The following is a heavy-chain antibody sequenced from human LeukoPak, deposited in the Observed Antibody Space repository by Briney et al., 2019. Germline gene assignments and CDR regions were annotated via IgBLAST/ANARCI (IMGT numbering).Heavy chain of an antibody. Sequence: GASVKVSCKASGYTFTSYAMNWVRQAPGQGLEWMGWINTNTGNPTYAQGFTGRFVFSLDTSVSTAYLQISSLKAEDTAVYYCARTIYDILTGRNLPFDYWGQGTLVTVSS. CDR3: ARTIYDILTGRNLPFDY. CDR1: GYTFTSYA. CDR2: INTNTGNP. J-gene: IGHJ4*02. V-gene: IGHV7-4-1*02. D-gene: IGHD3-9*01.